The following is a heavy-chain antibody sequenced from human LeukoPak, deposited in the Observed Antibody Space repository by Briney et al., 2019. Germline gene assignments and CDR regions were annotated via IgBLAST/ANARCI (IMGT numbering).Heavy chain of an antibody. CDR2: INHSGST. CDR3: ARGPAVAGYDY. J-gene: IGHJ4*02. D-gene: IGHD6-19*01. Sequence: SETLSLTCAVYGGSFSGYYWSWIRQPPGKGLEWIGEINHSGSTNYNPSLKSRVTISVDTSKNQFSLKLSSVTAADTAAYYCARGPAVAGYDYWGQGTLVTVSS. V-gene: IGHV4-34*01. CDR1: GGSFSGYY.